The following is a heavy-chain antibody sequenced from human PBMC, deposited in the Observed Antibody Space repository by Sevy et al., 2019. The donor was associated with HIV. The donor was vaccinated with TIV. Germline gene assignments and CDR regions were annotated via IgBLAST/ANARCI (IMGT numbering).Heavy chain of an antibody. J-gene: IGHJ4*02. CDR2: INPNSGDT. V-gene: IGHV1-2*06. Sequence: ASVKVSCKASGYTFTGYYMHWVRQAPGQGLEWMGRINPNSGDTNYAQKFQGRVTMTRDTSISTAYMELSRLRSDDTAVYYCASDAGRDGSCYWGQGTLVTVSS. D-gene: IGHD3-10*01. CDR3: ASDAGRDGSCY. CDR1: GYTFTGYY.